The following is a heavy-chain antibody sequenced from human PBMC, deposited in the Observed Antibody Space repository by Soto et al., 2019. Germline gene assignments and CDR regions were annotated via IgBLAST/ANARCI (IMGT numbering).Heavy chain of an antibody. V-gene: IGHV3-21*01. CDR1: GFTFSSYS. D-gene: IGHD2-15*01. Sequence: ESGGGLVKPGGSLRLSCAASGFTFSSYSMNWVRQAPGKVLEWVSSISSSSSYIYYADSVKGRFTISRDNAKNSLYLQMTSLRAEDTAVYYCAREHGVVAAPSGAFDIWGQGTMVTVSS. CDR2: ISSSSSYI. CDR3: AREHGVVAAPSGAFDI. J-gene: IGHJ3*02.